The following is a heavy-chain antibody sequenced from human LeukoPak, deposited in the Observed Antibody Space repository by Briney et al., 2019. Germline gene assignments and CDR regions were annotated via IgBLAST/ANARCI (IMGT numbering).Heavy chain of an antibody. CDR3: AKDFVRLGAGHYFDY. V-gene: IGHV3-23*01. J-gene: IGHJ4*02. CDR2: ISGSGGST. CDR1: GFTFSSYA. Sequence: GGSLRLSCAASGFTFSSYAMSWVRQAPGKGLEWVSAISGSGGSTYYADSVKGRFTISRDNSKNTLYLQMNSLRAEDTAVYYCAKDFVRLGAGHYFDYWGQGTLVTVSS. D-gene: IGHD3-16*01.